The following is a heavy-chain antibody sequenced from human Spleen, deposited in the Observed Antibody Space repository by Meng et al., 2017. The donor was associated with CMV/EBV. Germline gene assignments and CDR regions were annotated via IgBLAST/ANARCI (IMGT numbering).Heavy chain of an antibody. Sequence: ASVKVSCKASGYTFTAHYFHWVRQAPGQGLEWVGWINPNTGGTKYAQKFEGRVIITEDTSISTVYMEITRLRSDDTAVYYCARFPVGATARHYWGQGTLVTVSS. CDR1: GYTFTAHY. D-gene: IGHD1-26*01. V-gene: IGHV1-2*02. J-gene: IGHJ4*02. CDR3: ARFPVGATARHY. CDR2: INPNTGGT.